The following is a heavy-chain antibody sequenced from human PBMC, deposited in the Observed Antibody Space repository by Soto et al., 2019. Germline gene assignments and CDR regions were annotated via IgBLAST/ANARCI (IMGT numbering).Heavy chain of an antibody. CDR1: GYTFTSYG. J-gene: IGHJ4*02. V-gene: IGHV1-18*01. Sequence: KVSCKASGYTFTSYGISWVRQAPGQGLEWMGWISAYNGNTNYAQKLQGRVTMTTDTSTSTAYMELRSLRSDDTAVYYCARSGYSSGRYYFDYWGQGTLVTVSS. CDR3: ARSGYSSGRYYFDY. CDR2: ISAYNGNT. D-gene: IGHD6-19*01.